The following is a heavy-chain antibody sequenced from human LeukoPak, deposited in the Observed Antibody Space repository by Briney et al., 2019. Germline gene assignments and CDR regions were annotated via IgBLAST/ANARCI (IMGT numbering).Heavy chain of an antibody. J-gene: IGHJ1*01. CDR3: ASIDESGDYYDSSGYYPEYFQH. V-gene: IGHV1-69*04. D-gene: IGHD3-22*01. Sequence: ASVKVSCKAPGGTFSSYAISWVRQAPGQGLEWMGRIIPILGIANYAQKFQGRVTITADKSTSTAYMELSSLRSEDTAVYYCASIDESGDYYDSSGYYPEYFQHWGQGTLVTVSS. CDR1: GGTFSSYA. CDR2: IIPILGIA.